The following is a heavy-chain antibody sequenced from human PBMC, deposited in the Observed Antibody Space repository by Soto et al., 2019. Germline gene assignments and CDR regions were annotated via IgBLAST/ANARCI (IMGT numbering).Heavy chain of an antibody. V-gene: IGHV3-72*01. CDR2: ARNKAHSYTT. D-gene: IGHD2-8*01. Sequence: EVQLVESGGGLVQPGGSLRLSCAASGFTFSDHHMDWVRQAPGKGLEWVGRARNKAHSYTTAYAASVKGRFTISRDDSKNSLSLQMNSLKTEDTAVYCCARLMGTSFDSWGQGTLVTVSS. J-gene: IGHJ4*02. CDR3: ARLMGTSFDS. CDR1: GFTFSDHH.